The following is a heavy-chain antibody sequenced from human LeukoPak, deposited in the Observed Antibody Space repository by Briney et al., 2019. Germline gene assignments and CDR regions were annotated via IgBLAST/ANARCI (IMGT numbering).Heavy chain of an antibody. D-gene: IGHD3-10*01. Sequence: GGSLRLSCAASVFTFRSYWMSWVRQAPGKGLEWVANIKQDGSEKYYVDSVKGRFTISRDNAKNSLYLQMNSLRAEDTAVYYFARVHVLLWSGGFDYWGQGTLVTVSS. CDR2: IKQDGSEK. CDR1: VFTFRSYW. CDR3: ARVHVLLWSGGFDY. V-gene: IGHV3-7*04. J-gene: IGHJ4*02.